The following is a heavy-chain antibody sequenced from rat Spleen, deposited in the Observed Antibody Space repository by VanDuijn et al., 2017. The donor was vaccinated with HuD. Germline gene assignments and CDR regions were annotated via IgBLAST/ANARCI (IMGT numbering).Heavy chain of an antibody. CDR2: ISYDGSST. CDR3: AKGFAY. J-gene: IGHJ3*01. CDR1: GFTFSDYN. V-gene: IGHV5-7*01. Sequence: EVQSVESGGGLVQPGRSLKLSCAASGFTFSDYNMAWVRQAPKKGLEWVATISYDGSSTYYRDSVKGRFTISRDNAENTVYLQMNSLRSEDTATYYCAKGFAYWGQGTLVTVSS.